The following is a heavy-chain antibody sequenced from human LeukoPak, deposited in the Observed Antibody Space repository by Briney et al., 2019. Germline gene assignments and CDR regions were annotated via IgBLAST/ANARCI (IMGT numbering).Heavy chain of an antibody. CDR2: IYTSGGT. J-gene: IGHJ3*02. CDR1: GGSISSYY. CDR3: AGIPVLKRGSLGAFDI. V-gene: IGHV4-4*09. D-gene: IGHD1-26*01. Sequence: SETLSLTCTVSGGSISSYYWSWIRQPPGKGLEWIGYIYTSGGTNYNPSLKSRVTISVDTSKNQFSLKLSSVTAADTAVYYCAGIPVLKRGSLGAFDIWGQGTMVTVSS.